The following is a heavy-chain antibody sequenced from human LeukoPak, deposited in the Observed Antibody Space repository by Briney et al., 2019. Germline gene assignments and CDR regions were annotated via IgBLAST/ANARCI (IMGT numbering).Heavy chain of an antibody. J-gene: IGHJ5*02. CDR1: GFTFSSYG. D-gene: IGHD6-6*01. Sequence: PPGRSLRLSCAASGFTFSSYGMHWVRQAPGKGLEWVAVIWYDGSNKHYADSVKGRFTISRDNSKNTLYLQMNSLRAEDTAVYYCARDLLEYSSSSGWFDPWGQGTLVTVSS. CDR2: IWYDGSNK. CDR3: ARDLLEYSSSSGWFDP. V-gene: IGHV3-33*01.